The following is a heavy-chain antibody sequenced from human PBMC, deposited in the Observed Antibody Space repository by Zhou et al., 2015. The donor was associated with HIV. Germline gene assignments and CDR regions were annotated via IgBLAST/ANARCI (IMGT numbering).Heavy chain of an antibody. CDR1: GYTFSTYP. J-gene: IGHJ6*02. Sequence: QVQLVQSGAEVKKPGSSVKVSCKSSGYTFSTYPISWVRQAPGHGLEWMGGILPIVGSSTYAQKFQGRVTITADESTSTAYMELSSLRSEDTAVYYCARDLFSYYYDSSGYYSPGDVWGQGTTVTVSS. CDR2: ILPIVGSS. D-gene: IGHD3-22*01. CDR3: ARDLFSYYYDSSGYYSPGDV. V-gene: IGHV1-69*01.